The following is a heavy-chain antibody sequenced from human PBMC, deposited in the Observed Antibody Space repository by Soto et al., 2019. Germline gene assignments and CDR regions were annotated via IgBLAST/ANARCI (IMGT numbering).Heavy chain of an antibody. J-gene: IGHJ4*02. V-gene: IGHV3-15*07. Sequence: GGSLRLSCAAPGLTFSNAWMNWVRQAPGMGLEWVGRIKSKTDGGTADLAAPVKGRFTISRDDLKDTLYLQMNSLKTEDTAVYYCTTLAPNDYWGQGTLVTVSS. CDR3: TTLAPNDY. CDR1: GLTFSNAW. CDR2: IKSKTDGGTA.